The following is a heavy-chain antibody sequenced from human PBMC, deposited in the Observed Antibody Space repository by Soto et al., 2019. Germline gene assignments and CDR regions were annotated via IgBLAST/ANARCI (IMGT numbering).Heavy chain of an antibody. CDR2: IYYSGST. CDR3: ARGTNIAARPDY. D-gene: IGHD6-6*01. J-gene: IGHJ4*02. V-gene: IGHV4-59*01. CDR1: GGYISSYY. Sequence: SETLSLTCTVSGGYISSYYWSWIRQPPGKGLEWIGYIYYSGSTNYNPSLKSRVTISVDTSKNQFSLKLSSVTAADTAVYYCARGTNIAARPDYWGQGTLVTV.